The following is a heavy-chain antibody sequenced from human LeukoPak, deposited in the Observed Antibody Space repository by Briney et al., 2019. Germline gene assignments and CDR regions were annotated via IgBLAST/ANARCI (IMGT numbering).Heavy chain of an antibody. CDR2: IYTSGST. V-gene: IGHV4-61*02. D-gene: IGHD6-6*01. J-gene: IGHJ4*02. CDR3: ARQSIAVTAPFDY. CDR1: GGSISSGSYY. Sequence: SQTLSLTCTVSGGSISSGSYYWSWIRQPAGKGLEWIGRIYTSGSTNYNPSLKSRVTISVDTSKNQFSLKLSSVTAADTAVYYCARQSIAVTAPFDYWGQGTLVTVS.